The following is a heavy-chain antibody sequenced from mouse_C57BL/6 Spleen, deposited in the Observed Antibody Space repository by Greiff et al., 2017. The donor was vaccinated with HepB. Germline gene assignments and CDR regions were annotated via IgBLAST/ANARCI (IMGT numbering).Heavy chain of an antibody. V-gene: IGHV1-69*01. J-gene: IGHJ4*01. D-gene: IGHD2-14*01. CDR1: GYTFTSYW. CDR2: IDPSDSYT. CDR3: ARFEGTYYAMDY. Sequence: QVQLQQSGAELVMPGASVKLSCKASGYTFTSYWMHWVKQRPGQGLEWIGEIDPSDSYTNYNQKFKGKSTLTVDKSSSTAYMQLSSLTSEDSAVYYCARFEGTYYAMDYWGQGTSVTVSS.